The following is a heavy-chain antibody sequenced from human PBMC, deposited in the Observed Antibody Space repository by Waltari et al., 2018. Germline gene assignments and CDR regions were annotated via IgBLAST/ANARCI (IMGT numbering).Heavy chain of an antibody. CDR3: ARGDFRLSYYYMGV. V-gene: IGHV1-2*02. Sequence: QVQLVQSGAEVKKPGASVKVSCTASGYTFTGYYIHWVRQAPGQGLEWMGWISPNSGDTNYAQKFQGRVTMTRDTSTTTAYMELSRLTSDDTAVFYCARGDFRLSYYYMGVWGKGTTVTVSS. CDR2: ISPNSGDT. J-gene: IGHJ6*03. CDR1: GYTFTGYY. D-gene: IGHD3-3*01.